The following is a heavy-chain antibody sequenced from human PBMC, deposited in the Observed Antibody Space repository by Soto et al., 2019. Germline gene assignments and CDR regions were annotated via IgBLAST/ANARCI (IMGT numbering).Heavy chain of an antibody. Sequence: QPGGSLRLSCAASGFTFSTYSINWVRQAPGKGLEWISYISDNSSVIYYADAVKGRFTISRDNAKNSLYLQMNSLRDEDTAVYYCARDRDAYCSKGICSGPYFDYWGQGTPVTVSS. D-gene: IGHD2-8*01. CDR3: ARDRDAYCSKGICSGPYFDY. V-gene: IGHV3-48*02. J-gene: IGHJ4*02. CDR1: GFTFSTYS. CDR2: ISDNSSVI.